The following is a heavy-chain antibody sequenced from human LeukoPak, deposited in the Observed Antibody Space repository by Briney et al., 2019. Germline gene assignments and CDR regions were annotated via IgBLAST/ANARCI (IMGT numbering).Heavy chain of an antibody. J-gene: IGHJ4*02. CDR3: AKDRSIAVAGMIDY. CDR2: ISGSGGST. Sequence: GGSLRLSCAASGFTFSIYAMSWVRQAPGKGLEWVSDISGSGGSTYYADSMKGRFTISRDNSKNTLYLQMNSLRAEDTAVYYCAKDRSIAVAGMIDYWGQGTLVTVSS. CDR1: GFTFSIYA. D-gene: IGHD6-19*01. V-gene: IGHV3-23*01.